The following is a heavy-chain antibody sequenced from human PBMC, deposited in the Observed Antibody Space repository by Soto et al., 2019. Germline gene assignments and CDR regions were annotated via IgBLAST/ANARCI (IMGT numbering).Heavy chain of an antibody. V-gene: IGHV3-33*01. CDR3: ARITSSEDLASTKD. Sequence: QVQLVESGGGVVQPGRSLRLSCVASGLTFSTQGMHWVRQAPGKGLEWVGVIYNDGSTTYYADSVKGRFTISRDNSKNTLYLQMNSLRAEDTAVYYCARITSSEDLASTKDWGQGTLVTVSS. D-gene: IGHD5-12*01. J-gene: IGHJ4*02. CDR2: IYNDGSTT. CDR1: GLTFSTQG.